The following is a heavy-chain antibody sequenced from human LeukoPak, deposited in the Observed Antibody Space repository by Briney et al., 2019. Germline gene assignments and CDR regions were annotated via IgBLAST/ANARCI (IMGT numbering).Heavy chain of an antibody. V-gene: IGHV4-34*01. D-gene: IGHD3-22*01. CDR2: INHNGST. CDR1: GGSFSGYY. CDR3: ARGTKYYYDSSGYYYDY. J-gene: IGHJ4*02. Sequence: SETLSLTCAVYGGSFSGYYWSWIRQPPGKGLEWIGEINHNGSTNYNPSLKSRVTISVDTSKNQFSLKLSSVTAADTAVYYCARGTKYYYDSSGYYYDYWGQGTLVTVSS.